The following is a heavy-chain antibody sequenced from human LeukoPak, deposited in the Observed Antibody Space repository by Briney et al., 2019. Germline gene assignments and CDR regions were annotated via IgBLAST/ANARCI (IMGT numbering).Heavy chain of an antibody. V-gene: IGHV3-7*01. D-gene: IGHD2-15*01. Sequence: GGSLRLSCAASGFRFSSYWMTWVRQAPGKGLEWVANIKHDGSERFYVDSVKGRFTISKDNAENSMYLQMNSLSAEDTAVYYCGRVISGAIDYWGRGTLVTVSS. CDR3: GRVISGAIDY. CDR1: GFRFSSYW. J-gene: IGHJ4*02. CDR2: IKHDGSER.